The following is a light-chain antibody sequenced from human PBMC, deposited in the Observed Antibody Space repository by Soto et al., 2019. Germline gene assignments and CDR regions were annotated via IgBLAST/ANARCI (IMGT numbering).Light chain of an antibody. J-gene: IGLJ2*01. CDR1: NIGSKS. CDR2: DDS. V-gene: IGLV3-21*02. CDR3: QVWDTSSASVI. Sequence: SYELTQPPSVSVAPGQTARITCGGNNIGSKSVHWYQQKAGQAPVLVVHDDSDRPSGIPERFSGSNSGSTATLIISRVEAGDEADYHCQVWDTSSASVIFGGGTKVTVL.